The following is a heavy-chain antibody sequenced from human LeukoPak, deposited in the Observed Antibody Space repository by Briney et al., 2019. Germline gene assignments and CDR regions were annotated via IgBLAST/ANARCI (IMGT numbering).Heavy chain of an antibody. CDR2: IYYSGST. Sequence: SETLSLTCTVSGGSISSGDYYWSWIRQPPGKGLEWIGYIYYSGSTYYNPPLKSRVTISVDTSKNQFSLKLSSVTAADTAVYYCARVLIAAASTYYFGYWGQGTLVTVSS. CDR3: ARVLIAAASTYYFGY. D-gene: IGHD6-13*01. J-gene: IGHJ4*02. CDR1: GGSISSGDYY. V-gene: IGHV4-30-4*08.